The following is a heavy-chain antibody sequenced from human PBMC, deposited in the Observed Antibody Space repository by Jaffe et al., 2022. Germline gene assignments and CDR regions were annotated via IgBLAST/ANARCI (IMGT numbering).Heavy chain of an antibody. J-gene: IGHJ5*02. CDR2: IYHSGST. CDR3: ARGCSMVRGVPLVGYNWFDP. CDR1: GYSISSGYY. D-gene: IGHD3-10*01. Sequence: QVQLQESGPGLVKPSETLSLTCAVSGYSISSGYYWGWIRQPPGKGLEWIGSIYHSGSTYYNPSLKSRVTISVDTSKNQFSLKLSSVTAADTAVYYCARGCSMVRGVPLVGYNWFDPWGQGTLVTVSS. V-gene: IGHV4-38-2*01.